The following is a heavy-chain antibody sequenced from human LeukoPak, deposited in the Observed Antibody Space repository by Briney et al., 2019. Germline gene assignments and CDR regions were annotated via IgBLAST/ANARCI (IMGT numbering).Heavy chain of an antibody. CDR2: INPNSGYT. V-gene: IGHV1-2*02. CDR3: DKDESMFYGDYFED. D-gene: IGHD4-17*01. CDR1: GYTFTDYY. Sequence: GASVKVSCKASGYTFTDYYIHWVRQAPGQGLELMGVINPNSGYTKYPQKVQGRVSVTRDTSINTAYIDLTSLTSDDTARYYYDKDESMFYGDYFEDWGQGTLVTVSS. J-gene: IGHJ4*02.